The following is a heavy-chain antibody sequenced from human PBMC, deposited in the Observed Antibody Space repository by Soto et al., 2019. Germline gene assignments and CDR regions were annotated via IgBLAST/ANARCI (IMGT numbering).Heavy chain of an antibody. J-gene: IGHJ4*02. Sequence: GGSLRLSCAASGFTFSSYNMNWVRQAPGKGLEWVSSISGSSRSIYYTDSVRGRFTISRDNAKNSLFLQMNSLRDEDTALYYCARDPGYSRARTHIDYWGQGILVTVSS. CDR1: GFTFSSYN. CDR3: ARDPGYSRARTHIDY. V-gene: IGHV3-21*01. CDR2: ISGSSRSI. D-gene: IGHD5-18*01.